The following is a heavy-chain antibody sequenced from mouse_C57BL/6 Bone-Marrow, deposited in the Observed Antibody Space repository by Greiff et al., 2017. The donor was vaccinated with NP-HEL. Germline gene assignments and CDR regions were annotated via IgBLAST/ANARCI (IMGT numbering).Heavy chain of an antibody. J-gene: IGHJ4*01. CDR3: TREGGGPYAMDY. Sequence: QVQLKESGAELVRPGASVTLSCKASGYTFTDYEMHWVKQTPVHGLEWIGAIDPETGGTAYNQKFKGKAILTADKSSSTAYMELRSLTSEDSAVYYCTREGGGPYAMDYWGQGTSVTVSS. CDR2: IDPETGGT. CDR1: GYTFTDYE. V-gene: IGHV1-15*01.